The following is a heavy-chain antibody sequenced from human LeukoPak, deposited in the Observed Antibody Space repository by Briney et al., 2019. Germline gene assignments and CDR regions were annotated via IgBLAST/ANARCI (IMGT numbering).Heavy chain of an antibody. CDR1: NYPITSDYY. J-gene: IGHJ6*03. D-gene: IGHD3-10*01. V-gene: IGHV4-38-2*01. Sequence: SETLSLTCEVSNYPITSDYYGVWIRQPPGQGLEWIGQIFHSGIAHYNPSLKSRVTMSVDTSRSQFSVNLNSVTAADTAVYYCGRAGFGTAYNRFYYYMDVWGKGTTVTVSS. CDR2: IFHSGIA. CDR3: GRAGFGTAYNRFYYYMDV.